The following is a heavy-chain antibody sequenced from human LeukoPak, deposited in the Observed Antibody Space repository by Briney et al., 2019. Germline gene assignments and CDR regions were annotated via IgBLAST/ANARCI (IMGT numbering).Heavy chain of an antibody. J-gene: IGHJ4*02. CDR2: IKSKTDGGTT. CDR1: GFTFSNAW. CDR3: TTGSNGYNYYFDY. Sequence: GGSLRLSCAASGFTFSNAWMSWVRQAPGKGLEWVGRIKSKTDGGTTDYAAPVKGRFTISRDDSKNTLYLQMNSLKTEDTAVYYCTTGSNGYNYYFDYWGQGTLVTVSS. D-gene: IGHD5-24*01. V-gene: IGHV3-15*01.